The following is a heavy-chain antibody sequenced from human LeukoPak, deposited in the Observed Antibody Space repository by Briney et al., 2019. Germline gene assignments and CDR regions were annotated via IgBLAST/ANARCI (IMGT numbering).Heavy chain of an antibody. CDR1: GVSISNYY. Sequence: PSETLSLTCTVSGVSISNYYWSWTRQPPGKGLEWIGYIYYSGSTNYNPSLKSRVTISVDTSKNQFSLKLSSVTAADTAVYYCARWSAAENCSGGSCYWGYYYYYMDVWGKGTTVTVSS. D-gene: IGHD2-15*01. J-gene: IGHJ6*03. CDR3: ARWSAAENCSGGSCYWGYYYYYMDV. V-gene: IGHV4-59*12. CDR2: IYYSGST.